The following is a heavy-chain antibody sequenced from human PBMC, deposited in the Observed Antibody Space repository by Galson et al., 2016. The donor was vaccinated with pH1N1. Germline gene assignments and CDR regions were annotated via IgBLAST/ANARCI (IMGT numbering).Heavy chain of an antibody. D-gene: IGHD2/OR15-2a*01. J-gene: IGHJ3*02. CDR2: ISWNSGSI. V-gene: IGHV3-9*01. CDR1: GSTFDDYA. CDR3: AKVTSFLWGAFDI. Sequence: SLRLSCAASGSTFDDYAMHWVRQAPGKGLEWVSGISWNSGSIGYADSVKGRFTISRDNAKNSLYLQMNSLRAEDTALYYCAKVTSFLWGAFDIWGQGTMVTVSS.